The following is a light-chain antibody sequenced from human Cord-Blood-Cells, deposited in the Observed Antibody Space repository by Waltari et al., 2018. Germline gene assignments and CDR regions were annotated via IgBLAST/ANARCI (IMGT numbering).Light chain of an antibody. J-gene: IGKJ2*01. CDR1: QNISYY. CDR3: RQSYSTPYT. CDR2: AGS. V-gene: IGKV1-39*01. Sequence: DIQMTQSPSSLSASVGDRIIITCRASQNISYYLNWYQQKPGKAPKLLIYAGSSLRSGVPSRFSGSGSGTDFTLTISSLQPEDVAAYYCRQSYSTPYTFGQGTKLEIK.